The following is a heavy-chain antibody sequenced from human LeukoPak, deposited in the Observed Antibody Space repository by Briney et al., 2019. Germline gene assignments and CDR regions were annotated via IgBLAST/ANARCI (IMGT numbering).Heavy chain of an antibody. J-gene: IGHJ3*02. CDR1: GFTFSSYA. CDR2: ISGSGGST. D-gene: IGHD6-6*01. Sequence: GGSLRLSCAASGFTFSSYAMSWVRQAPGKGLEWVSAISGSGGSTYYADSVKGRFTISRDNSKSTLSLQMNSLRAEDTAVYYCAKDAGGSSSAFDIWGQGTMVTVSS. V-gene: IGHV3-23*01. CDR3: AKDAGGSSSAFDI.